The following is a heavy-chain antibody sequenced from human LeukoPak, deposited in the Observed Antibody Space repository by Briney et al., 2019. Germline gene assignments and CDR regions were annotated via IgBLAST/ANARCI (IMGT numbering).Heavy chain of an antibody. CDR2: INKDGSEI. J-gene: IGHJ4*02. Sequence: GGSLRLSCAASGFTFSNYWMSWVRQAPGKGLEWVAHINKDGSEIYYVDSVKGRFTTSRDNAKSSRSLQMNSLRVEDTAVYYCARDKVTYWGQGILVTVSS. CDR3: ARDKVTY. CDR1: GFTFSNYW. V-gene: IGHV3-7*01.